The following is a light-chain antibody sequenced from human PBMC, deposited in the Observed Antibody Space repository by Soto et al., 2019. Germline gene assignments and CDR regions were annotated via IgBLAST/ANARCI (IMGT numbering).Light chain of an antibody. CDR1: SSDTGGYNY. V-gene: IGLV2-14*01. J-gene: IGLJ2*01. Sequence: QSALTQPASVSGSPGQAITISCTGTSSDTGGYNYVSWYQQYPGKAPKLMIFGVSDRPSGVSNRFSGSKSGTTASLTISGLQAEDEADYYCSSYKTSSTVVVFGGGTKLTVL. CDR2: GVS. CDR3: SSYKTSSTVVV.